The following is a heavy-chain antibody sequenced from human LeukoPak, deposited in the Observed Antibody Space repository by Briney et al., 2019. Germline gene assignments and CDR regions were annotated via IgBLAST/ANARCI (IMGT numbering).Heavy chain of an antibody. V-gene: IGHV4-59*08. J-gene: IGHJ4*02. D-gene: IGHD3-22*01. CDR1: GGSISTYY. Sequence: PSETLFLTCTVSGGSISTYYWSWVRQPPGKGLEWIGYIYYSGSTTYNPSLKSRVTISVDTSNNQFSLKLRSVTAADTAVYYCARGDPYYYDSSGFDYWGQGTLVTVSS. CDR2: IYYSGST. CDR3: ARGDPYYYDSSGFDY.